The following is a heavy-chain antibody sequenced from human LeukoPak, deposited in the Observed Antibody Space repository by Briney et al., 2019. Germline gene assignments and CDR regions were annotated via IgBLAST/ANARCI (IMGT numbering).Heavy chain of an antibody. CDR3: AREGTQAAALDY. V-gene: IGHV3-64*02. D-gene: IGHD6-13*01. Sequence: PGGSLRLSCAASGFTFSTYAMHWVRQAPGKGLECVSAISSNGGSTYYADSVKGRFTISRDNSKNTRYLQMGSLRAEDMAVYYCAREGTQAAALDYWGQGTLVTVSS. CDR2: ISSNGGST. CDR1: GFTFSTYA. J-gene: IGHJ4*02.